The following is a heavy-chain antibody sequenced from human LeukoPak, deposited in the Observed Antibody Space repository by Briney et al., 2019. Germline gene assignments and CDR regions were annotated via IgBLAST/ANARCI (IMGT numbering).Heavy chain of an antibody. J-gene: IGHJ4*02. D-gene: IGHD2-15*01. V-gene: IGHV4-38-2*01. Sequence: SETLSLTCAVSGYSISSGYYWGWIRQPPGKGLEWIGSIFRSGSTHYHPSLKSRATISVDTSKNQFSLKLSSVTAADTAVYYCARHAYCSGGSCPDFWGQGTLVTVSS. CDR2: IFRSGST. CDR1: GYSISSGYY. CDR3: ARHAYCSGGSCPDF.